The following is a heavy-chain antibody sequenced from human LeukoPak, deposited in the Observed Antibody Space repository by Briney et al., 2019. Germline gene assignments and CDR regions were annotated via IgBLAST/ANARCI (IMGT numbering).Heavy chain of an antibody. CDR2: INHSGTT. CDR1: AGSFSGYY. J-gene: IGHJ6*03. V-gene: IGHV4-34*01. CDR3: ATSPTTYYYYYMDV. D-gene: IGHD1-1*01. Sequence: SETLSLTCAVYAGSFSGYYWSWIRQPPGKGLEWLGEINHSGTTNYNPSLKSRVPMSVDTSTNQCSLKLSSVTAADTAVYYFATSPTTYYYYYMDVWGKGTTVTVSS.